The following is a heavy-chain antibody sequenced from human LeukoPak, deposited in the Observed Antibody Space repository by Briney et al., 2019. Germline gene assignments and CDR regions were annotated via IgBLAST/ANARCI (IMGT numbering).Heavy chain of an antibody. D-gene: IGHD3-3*01. V-gene: IGHV3-30*02. J-gene: IGHJ4*02. CDR1: GFTFSSYG. Sequence: PGGSLRLSCAASGFTFSSYGMHWVRQAPGKGLEWVAFIRYDGSNKYYADSVKGRFTISRDNSKNTLYLQMNSLRAEDTAVYYCAKDRTYDFWGGYSFDYWGQGTLVTVSS. CDR3: AKDRTYDFWGGYSFDY. CDR2: IRYDGSNK.